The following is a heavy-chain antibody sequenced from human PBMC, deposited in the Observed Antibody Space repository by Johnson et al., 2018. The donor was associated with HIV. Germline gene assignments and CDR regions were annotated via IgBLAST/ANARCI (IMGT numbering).Heavy chain of an antibody. CDR2: IYSDGNT. CDR3: ARDRSSGYSVTFDI. D-gene: IGHD3-22*01. V-gene: IGHV3-53*01. J-gene: IGHJ3*02. CDR1: GFAVSSNY. Sequence: VQLVESGGGLIQPGGSLRLSCAAFGFAVSSNYMSWVRQAPGKGLEWVSIIYSDGNTYCADSVKGRFTISRDNAKNSLYLQMNSLRAEDTAVYSCARDRSSGYSVTFDIWGQGTMVTVSS.